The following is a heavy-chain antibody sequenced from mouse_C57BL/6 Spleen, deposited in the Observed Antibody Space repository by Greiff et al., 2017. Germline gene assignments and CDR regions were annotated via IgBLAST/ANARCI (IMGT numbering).Heavy chain of an antibody. CDR2: IDPETGGT. V-gene: IGHV1-15*01. Sequence: QVQLQQSGAELVRPGALVTLSCKASGYTFTDYEMHWVKQTPVHGLEWIGAIDPETGGTAYNQKFKGKAILTADKSSSTAYMELRSLTSEDSAVYYCTNWDDAMDYWGQGTSVTVSS. J-gene: IGHJ4*01. CDR1: GYTFTDYE. D-gene: IGHD4-1*01. CDR3: TNWDDAMDY.